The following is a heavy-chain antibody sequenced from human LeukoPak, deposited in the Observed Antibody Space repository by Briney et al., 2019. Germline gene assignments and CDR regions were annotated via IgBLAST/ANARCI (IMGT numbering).Heavy chain of an antibody. D-gene: IGHD6-13*01. Sequence: HPGGSLRLSCAASGFMFKIHAMSWVRQAPGKGLEWVSTISGNGGSTHYADSVKGRFTISRDNSKNTLYLQMNSLRAEDTAVYYCAKDPIGSSYYGGDSWGQGTLVTVFS. CDR3: AKDPIGSSYYGGDS. CDR1: GFMFKIHA. J-gene: IGHJ4*02. CDR2: ISGNGGST. V-gene: IGHV3-23*01.